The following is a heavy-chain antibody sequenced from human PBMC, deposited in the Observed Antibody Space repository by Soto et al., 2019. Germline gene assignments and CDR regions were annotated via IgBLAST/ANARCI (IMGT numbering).Heavy chain of an antibody. CDR3: AKDSTAAAGYYYYYGMDV. V-gene: IGHV3-9*01. D-gene: IGHD6-13*01. J-gene: IGHJ6*02. Sequence: EVQLVESGGGLVQPGRSLRLSCAASGLTFDDYAMHWVRQAPGKGLEWVSGISWNSGSIGYADSVKGRFTISRDNAKNSLYLQMNSLRAEDTALYYCAKDSTAAAGYYYYYGMDVWGQGTTVTVSS. CDR1: GLTFDDYA. CDR2: ISWNSGSI.